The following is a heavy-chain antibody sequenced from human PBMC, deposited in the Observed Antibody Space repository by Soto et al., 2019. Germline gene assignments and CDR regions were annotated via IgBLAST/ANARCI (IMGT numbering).Heavy chain of an antibody. V-gene: IGHV1-58*02. CDR3: AASYNDFWSGYTDY. D-gene: IGHD3-3*01. CDR1: GFTFTSSA. CDR2: IVVGSGNT. Sequence: SVKVSCKASGFTFTSSAMQWVRQARGQRLEWIGWIVVGSGNTNYAQKFQERVTITRDMSTSTAYMELSSLRSEDTAVYYCAASYNDFWSGYTDYWGQGTLVTVSS. J-gene: IGHJ4*02.